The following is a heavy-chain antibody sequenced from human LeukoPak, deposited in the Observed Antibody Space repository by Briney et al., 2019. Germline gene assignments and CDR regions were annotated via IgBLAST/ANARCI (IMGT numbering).Heavy chain of an antibody. V-gene: IGHV1-2*02. Sequence: ASVKVSCKASGYTFTGYYMHWVRQAPGQGLEWMGWINPNSGGTNYAQKFQGRVTMTRDTSISTAYMELSRLRSDDTAVYYCARAMVRGVPCVGYWGQGTLVTVSS. CDR2: INPNSGGT. CDR1: GYTFTGYY. D-gene: IGHD3-10*01. J-gene: IGHJ4*02. CDR3: ARAMVRGVPCVGY.